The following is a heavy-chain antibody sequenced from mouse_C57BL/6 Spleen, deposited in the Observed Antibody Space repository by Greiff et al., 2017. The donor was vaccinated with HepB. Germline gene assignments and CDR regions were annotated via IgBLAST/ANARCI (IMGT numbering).Heavy chain of an antibody. V-gene: IGHV14-3*02. CDR1: GLNLKDPY. Sequence: EVQPPQFGAELVKSGATVKFSCTASGLNLKDPYIHLLKQLPEQGLELIGRIDSSNGYTKYDPKFQGKATITADTSPNTAHLQLSSPTSEDTAVYYWARMARKWGQGTTLIVSS. CDR3: ARMARK. J-gene: IGHJ2*01. CDR2: IDSSNGYT.